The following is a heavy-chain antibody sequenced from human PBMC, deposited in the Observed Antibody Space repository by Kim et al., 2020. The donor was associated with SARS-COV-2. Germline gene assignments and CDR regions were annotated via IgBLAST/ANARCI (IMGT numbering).Heavy chain of an antibody. CDR3: AREGPFGSSWSDAFDI. J-gene: IGHJ3*02. V-gene: IGHV1-46*01. CDR2: INPSGGST. CDR1: GYTFTSYY. Sequence: ASVKVSCKASGYTFTSYYMHWVRQAPGQGLEWMGIINPSGGSTSYAQKFQGRVTMTRDTSTSTVYMELSSLRSEDTAVYYCAREGPFGSSWSDAFDIWGQGTMVTVSS. D-gene: IGHD6-13*01.